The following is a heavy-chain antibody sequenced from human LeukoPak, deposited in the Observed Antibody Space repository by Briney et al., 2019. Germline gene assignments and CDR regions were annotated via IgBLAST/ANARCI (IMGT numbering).Heavy chain of an antibody. J-gene: IGHJ4*02. CDR1: GGSFSGYY. Sequence: TWETLSLTCAVYGGSFSGYYWSWIRQPPGKGLEWIGEINHSGSTNYNPSLKSRVTISVDTSKNQFSLKLSSVTAADTAVYYCASHRGYRDLDYWGQGTLVTVSS. CDR3: ASHRGYRDLDY. V-gene: IGHV4-34*01. D-gene: IGHD5-18*01. CDR2: INHSGST.